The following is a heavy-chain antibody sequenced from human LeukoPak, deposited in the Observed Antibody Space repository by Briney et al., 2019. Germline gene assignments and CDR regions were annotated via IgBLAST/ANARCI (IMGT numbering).Heavy chain of an antibody. CDR3: ARHIGGGIEDMDV. V-gene: IGHV4-59*08. J-gene: IGHJ6*03. D-gene: IGHD3-16*02. Sequence: SETLSRTCTVSGGSIGTYYWSWVRQSPGKGLEWIGYIYVTGNRYNPYLQSRVTISVDTSRNQFFLKMSSVTAADTAVYYCARHIGGGIEDMDVWGKGTKVTVSS. CDR1: GGSIGTYY. CDR2: IYVTGN.